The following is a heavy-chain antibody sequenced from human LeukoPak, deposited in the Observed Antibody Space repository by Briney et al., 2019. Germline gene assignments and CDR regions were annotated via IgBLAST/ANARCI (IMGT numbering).Heavy chain of an antibody. CDR1: GFTFNTYS. CDR3: ARDAGITGTTEFDY. J-gene: IGHJ4*02. Sequence: GGSLRLSCAASGFTFNTYSMDWVRQAPGKGLEWVSSIISSSSYIYYADSVKGRFTISRDNAKNSPYLQMNSLKAEDTAVYYCARDAGITGTTEFDYWGQGTLVTVSS. D-gene: IGHD1-7*01. V-gene: IGHV3-21*01. CDR2: IISSSSYI.